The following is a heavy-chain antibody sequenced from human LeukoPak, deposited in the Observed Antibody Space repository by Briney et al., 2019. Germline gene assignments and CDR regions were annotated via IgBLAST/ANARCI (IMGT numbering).Heavy chain of an antibody. CDR3: APSFGSESSI. Sequence: GGSLRLSCAASGFTFSDNYMSWFRQAPGKGLEWVSYISSSATYTNYADSVKGRFTISRDNSKNSLYLQMSSLRAEDTAVYYCAPSFGSESSIWGQGTMVTVSS. CDR2: ISSSATYT. V-gene: IGHV3-11*03. J-gene: IGHJ3*02. D-gene: IGHD3-10*01. CDR1: GFTFSDNY.